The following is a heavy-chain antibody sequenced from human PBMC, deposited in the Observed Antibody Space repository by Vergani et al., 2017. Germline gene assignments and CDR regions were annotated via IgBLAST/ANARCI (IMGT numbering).Heavy chain of an antibody. Sequence: QLQLQESGPGLVKPSETLSLTCTVSGGSISSSSYYWGWIRQPPGKGLEWIGSIYYSGSTYYNPSLKSRVTISVDTSKNQFSLKLSSVTAADTAVYYCARQKPAAAGPLYYFDYWGQGTLVTVSS. CDR1: GGSISSSSYY. CDR2: IYYSGST. J-gene: IGHJ4*02. CDR3: ARQKPAAAGPLYYFDY. V-gene: IGHV4-39*01. D-gene: IGHD6-13*01.